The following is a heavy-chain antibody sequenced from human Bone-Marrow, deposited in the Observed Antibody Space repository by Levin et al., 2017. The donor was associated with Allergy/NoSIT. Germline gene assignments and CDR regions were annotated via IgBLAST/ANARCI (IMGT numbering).Heavy chain of an antibody. D-gene: IGHD4-11*01. V-gene: IGHV3-11*01. CDR1: GFTFSDYY. CDR2: ITSSGSTI. Sequence: GGSLRLSCAASGFTFSDYYMSWIRQAPGEGLEWVSYITSSGSTIYYADSVKGRFTISRDNTKNSLYLQMNSLRLEDTAVYYCAREPPADPDYTNYDDGMDLWGQGTTVTISS. J-gene: IGHJ6*02. CDR3: AREPPADPDYTNYDDGMDL.